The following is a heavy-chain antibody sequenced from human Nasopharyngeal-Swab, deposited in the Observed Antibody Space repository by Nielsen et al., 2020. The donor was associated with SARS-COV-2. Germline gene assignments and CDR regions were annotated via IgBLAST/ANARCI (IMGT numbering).Heavy chain of an antibody. J-gene: IGHJ4*02. V-gene: IGHV1-69*01. Sequence: WARQAPGQGVEWMGGIIPIIGTANYAQKCQGRGTITADESTSTAYMELSSLRSEDTAVYYCARGGITIFGVVSNLDYWGQGTLVTVSS. CDR3: ARGGITIFGVVSNLDY. D-gene: IGHD3-3*01. CDR2: IIPIIGTA.